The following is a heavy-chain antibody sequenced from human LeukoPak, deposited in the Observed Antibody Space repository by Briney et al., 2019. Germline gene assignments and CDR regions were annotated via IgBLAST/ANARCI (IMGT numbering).Heavy chain of an antibody. CDR1: GGSISSSSYY. CDR3: ATLEIGDYYFDY. V-gene: IGHV4-39*01. CDR2: IYYSGNT. Sequence: SETLSLTCTVSGGSISSSSYYWGWIRQPPGKGLEWIGTIYYSGNTYYNASLKSRVTISVDTSKNQFSLNLRSVNAADTAVYYCATLEIGDYYFDYWGQGTLVTVSS. J-gene: IGHJ4*02. D-gene: IGHD2-21*01.